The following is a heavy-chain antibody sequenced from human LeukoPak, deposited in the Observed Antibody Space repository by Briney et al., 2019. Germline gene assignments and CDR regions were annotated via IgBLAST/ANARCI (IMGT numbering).Heavy chain of an antibody. CDR2: IYYSGST. CDR1: GGSISSSSYY. V-gene: IGHV4-39*07. D-gene: IGHD6-19*01. J-gene: IGHJ4*02. CDR3: ARPKPLYSSGWYHY. Sequence: SETLSLTCTVSGGSISSSSYYWGWIRQPPGKGLEWIGSIYYSGSTNYNPSLKSRVTISVDTSKNQFSLKLSSVTAADTAVYYCARPKPLYSSGWYHYWGLGTLVTVSS.